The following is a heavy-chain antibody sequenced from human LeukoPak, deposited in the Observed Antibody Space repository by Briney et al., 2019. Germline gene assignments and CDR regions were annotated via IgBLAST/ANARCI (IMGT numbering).Heavy chain of an antibody. CDR3: AKPPPASSSSWSTGWFDP. J-gene: IGHJ5*02. CDR1: GFTFSSYA. Sequence: PGGSLRLSCAASGFTFSSYAMHWVRQAPGKGLEWVAVISYDGCNKYYADSVKGRFTISRDNSKNTLYLQMNSLRAEDSALYYCAKPPPASSSSWSTGWFDPWGQGTLVTVSS. D-gene: IGHD6-13*01. CDR2: ISYDGCNK. V-gene: IGHV3-30*18.